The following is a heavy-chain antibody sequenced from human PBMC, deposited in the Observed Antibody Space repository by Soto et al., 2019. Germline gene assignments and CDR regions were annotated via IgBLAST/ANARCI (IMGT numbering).Heavy chain of an antibody. V-gene: IGHV3-48*03. CDR3: ARYGTRADW. J-gene: IGHJ1*01. CDR2: ISSTGLTT. Sequence: EVQLVESGGGLVKPGGSLRLSCAASGFNFRNYAMNWVRQSPGKGLEWVAYISSTGLTTYYAESVEGRFTISRDNAKSSLFFHLSSLRVEDTAVYYCARYGTRADWWGLGTQFTVSS. D-gene: IGHD3-9*01. CDR1: GFNFRNYA.